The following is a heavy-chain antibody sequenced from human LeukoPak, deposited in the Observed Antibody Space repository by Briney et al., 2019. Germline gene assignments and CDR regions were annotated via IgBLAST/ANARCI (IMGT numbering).Heavy chain of an antibody. D-gene: IGHD2-15*01. CDR3: AKRIIDFRGGSFYSYTFYI. CDR1: GGSISSYY. CDR2: IYYSGTT. Sequence: SETLSLTCTVSGGSISSYYWNWIRQPPGKGLEWIGYIYYSGTTNYNPSLKSRVTISVDTSKNQFSLKLSSVTAADTAVYYCAKRIIDFRGGSFYSYTFYILGQGTMVTVSS. J-gene: IGHJ3*02. V-gene: IGHV4-59*08.